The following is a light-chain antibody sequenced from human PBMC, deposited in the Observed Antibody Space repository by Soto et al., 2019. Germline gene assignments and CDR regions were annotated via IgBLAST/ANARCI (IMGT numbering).Light chain of an antibody. V-gene: IGKV1-33*01. CDR2: DAS. J-gene: IGKJ3*01. CDR3: QQYDNLPRT. CDR1: QDISNY. Sequence: DIQMTQSPSSLSASVGDRVTITCQASQDISNYLNWYQQKPGKAPKLLTYDASNLETGVPSRFSGSRSGTDFTFTISSLQPEDIATYYCQQYDNLPRTFGPGTKVDSK.